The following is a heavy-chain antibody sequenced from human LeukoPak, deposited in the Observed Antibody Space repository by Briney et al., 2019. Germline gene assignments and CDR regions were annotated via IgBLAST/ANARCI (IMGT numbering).Heavy chain of an antibody. CDR3: ALSEAVAGTPFDL. J-gene: IGHJ3*01. V-gene: IGHV4-59*01. CDR2: IHFSGSD. CDR1: GGSINGYY. Sequence: SETMSLTCLVSGGSINGYYRNWVRQPPAKGLEWIGYIHFSGSDELNRSLESRVTISLDPSKSNFSLSLTSVTAADTAVYYCALSEAVAGTPFDLWGHGTMVTASS. D-gene: IGHD6-19*01.